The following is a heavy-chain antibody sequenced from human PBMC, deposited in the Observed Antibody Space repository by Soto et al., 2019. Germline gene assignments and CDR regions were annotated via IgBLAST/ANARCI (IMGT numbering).Heavy chain of an antibody. CDR3: AKGATVVRGVIWGSQYLDY. Sequence: GVSLRLSCAASGFTFSSYAMSWVRQAPGKGLEWVSAISGSGGSTYYADSVKGRFTISRDNSKNTLYLQMNSLRAEDTAVYYCAKGATVVRGVIWGSQYLDYWGQGTLVTVSS. J-gene: IGHJ4*02. D-gene: IGHD3-10*01. CDR2: ISGSGGST. CDR1: GFTFSSYA. V-gene: IGHV3-23*01.